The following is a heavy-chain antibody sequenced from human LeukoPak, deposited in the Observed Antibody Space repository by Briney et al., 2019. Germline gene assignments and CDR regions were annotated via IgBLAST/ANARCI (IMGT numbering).Heavy chain of an antibody. D-gene: IGHD3-16*01. CDR2: ISAYTGNT. CDR1: GYTFISYG. Sequence: ASVKVSCKASGYTFISYGISWVRQAPGQGLEWMGWISAYTGNTNYAQKLQGRVTMTTDTSTSTAYMELRSLRSDDTAVYYCARNPPGEGYYYYGRDVWGQGPTVPV. CDR3: ARNPPGEGYYYYGRDV. V-gene: IGHV1-18*01. J-gene: IGHJ6*02.